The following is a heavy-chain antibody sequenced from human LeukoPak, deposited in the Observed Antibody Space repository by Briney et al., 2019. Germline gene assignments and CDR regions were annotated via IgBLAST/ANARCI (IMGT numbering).Heavy chain of an antibody. CDR2: IYYSGST. D-gene: IGHD3-10*01. Sequence: PSETLPLTCTVSGGSISSSSYYWGWIRQPPGKGLEWIGSIYYSGSTYYNPSLKSRVTISVDTSKNQFSLKLSSVTAADTAVYYCARVPFRGDAFDIWGQGTMVTVSS. V-gene: IGHV4-39*01. J-gene: IGHJ3*02. CDR3: ARVPFRGDAFDI. CDR1: GGSISSSSYY.